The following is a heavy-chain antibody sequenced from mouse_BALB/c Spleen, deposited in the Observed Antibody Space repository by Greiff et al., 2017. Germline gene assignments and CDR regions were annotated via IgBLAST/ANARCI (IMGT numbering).Heavy chain of an antibody. J-gene: IGHJ1*01. Sequence: QVQLQQPGAELVKPGASVKLSCKASGYTFTSYYMYWVKQRPGQGLEWIGGINPSNGGTNFNEKFKSKATLTVDKSSSTAYMQLSSLTSEDSAVYYCTRYGGSSHSYWYFDVWGAGTTVTVSS. CDR2: INPSNGGT. CDR3: TRYGGSSHSYWYFDV. V-gene: IGHV1S81*02. D-gene: IGHD1-1*01. CDR1: GYTFTSYY.